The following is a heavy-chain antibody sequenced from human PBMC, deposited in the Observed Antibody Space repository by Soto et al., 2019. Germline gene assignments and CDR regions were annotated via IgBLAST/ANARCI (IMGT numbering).Heavy chain of an antibody. J-gene: IGHJ6*02. D-gene: IGHD3-10*01. CDR1: GRSFSVYY. V-gene: IGHV4-34*01. CDR3: ARVAFITMVRGVILRGNYYYYYGMDV. Sequence: SDTLYRTCAVYGRSFSVYYCSWIRQPPGRGLDWIGEFNHSGSTNYNPSLKSRVTISVDTSKNQFSLKLSSVTAADTAVYYCARVAFITMVRGVILRGNYYYYYGMDVWGQGTTVTVS. CDR2: FNHSGST.